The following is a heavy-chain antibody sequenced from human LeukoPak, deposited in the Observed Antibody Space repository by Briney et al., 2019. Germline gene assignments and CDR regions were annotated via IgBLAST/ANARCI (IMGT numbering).Heavy chain of an antibody. Sequence: PSETLSLTCTVSGGSISSGGYYWSWIRQPPGKGLEWIGYIYHSGGTYYNPSLKSRVTISVDRSKNQFSLKLSSVTAADTAVYYCARDGGDCSSTSCSFTDYWGQGTLVTVSS. V-gene: IGHV4-30-2*01. CDR2: IYHSGGT. CDR3: ARDGGDCSSTSCSFTDY. CDR1: GGSISSGGYY. D-gene: IGHD2-2*01. J-gene: IGHJ4*02.